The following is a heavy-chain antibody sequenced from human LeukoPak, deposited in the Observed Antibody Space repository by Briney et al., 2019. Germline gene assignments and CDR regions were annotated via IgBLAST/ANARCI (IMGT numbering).Heavy chain of an antibody. CDR3: ARMDYYDTRAFDY. V-gene: IGHV5-51*01. CDR2: IYPGDSDT. D-gene: IGHD3-22*01. Sequence: GESLKISRKGSGYNFTTYWLGWVRQMPGKGLEWMGIIYPGDSDTRYSPSFQGQVTISADKSISTAYLQWRSLKASDTAMYYCARMDYYDTRAFDYWGQGTLVTVSS. CDR1: GYNFTTYW. J-gene: IGHJ4*02.